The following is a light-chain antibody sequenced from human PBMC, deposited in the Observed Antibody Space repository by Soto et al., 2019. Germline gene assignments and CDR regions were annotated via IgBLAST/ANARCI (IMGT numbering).Light chain of an antibody. Sequence: IVLTQSPATLPLSPGDTATPSCRASQSVSIYLAWFQQKPGQAPRLLIYDTSDRATGIPARFSGSGSGTDFTLTISSLEPEDFAVFYCQQRSIWPWTFGQGTKVDI. CDR1: QSVSIY. V-gene: IGKV3-11*01. J-gene: IGKJ1*01. CDR2: DTS. CDR3: QQRSIWPWT.